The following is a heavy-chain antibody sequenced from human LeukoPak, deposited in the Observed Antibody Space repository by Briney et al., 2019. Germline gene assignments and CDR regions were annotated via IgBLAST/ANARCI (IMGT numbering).Heavy chain of an antibody. Sequence: PGGSLRLSCAASGFTFSSYAMHWVRQAPGKGLEWVAVISYDGSNKYYADSVKGRFTISRDKSKNTLYLQMNSLRAEDTAVYYCARDRSSYSNYRLGDLDYWGQGTLVTVSS. J-gene: IGHJ4*02. CDR1: GFTFSSYA. CDR2: ISYDGSNK. V-gene: IGHV3-30-3*01. D-gene: IGHD4-11*01. CDR3: ARDRSSYSNYRLGDLDY.